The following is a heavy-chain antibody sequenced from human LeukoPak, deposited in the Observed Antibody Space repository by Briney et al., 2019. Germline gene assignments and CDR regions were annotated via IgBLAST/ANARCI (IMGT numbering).Heavy chain of an antibody. CDR1: GYTFTGYY. CDR2: INPNSGGT. CDR3: ARESGYYQYYFDY. D-gene: IGHD3-22*01. V-gene: IGHV1-2*02. J-gene: IGHJ4*02. Sequence: ASVKVSCKASGYTFTGYYMHWVRQAPGQGLEWMGWINPNSGGTNYAQKFQGRVTMTRDTSISTAYMELSRLRSDDTAVYYCARESGYYQYYFDYWGQGTLVTVSS.